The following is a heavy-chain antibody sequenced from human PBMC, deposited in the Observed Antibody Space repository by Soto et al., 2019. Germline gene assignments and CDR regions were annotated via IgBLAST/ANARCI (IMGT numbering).Heavy chain of an antibody. CDR1: SGSISSSNYY. V-gene: IGHV4-39*01. CDR3: ARHEDVDTASDY. J-gene: IGHJ4*02. D-gene: IGHD5-18*01. Sequence: SETLSLTCTVSSGSISSSNYYWGWIRQPPGKGLEWIGSIFYSGSTFYNPSLKSRVTISVDTSKNQFSLTLTSVTAADTAVYYCARHEDVDTASDYWGLGTLVTVSS. CDR2: IFYSGST.